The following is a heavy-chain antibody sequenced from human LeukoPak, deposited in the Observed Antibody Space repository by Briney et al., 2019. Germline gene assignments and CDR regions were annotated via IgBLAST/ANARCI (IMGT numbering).Heavy chain of an antibody. CDR1: GGSISSGGYY. CDR3: SGSYSLDAFDI. Sequence: PSQTLSPTCTVSGGSISSGGYYWSWIRQHPGKGLEWIGYIYYSGSTYYNPSLKSRVTISVDTSKNQFSLKLSSVTAADTAVYYCSGSYSLDAFDIWGQGTMVAVSS. CDR2: IYYSGST. D-gene: IGHD1-26*01. V-gene: IGHV4-31*03. J-gene: IGHJ3*02.